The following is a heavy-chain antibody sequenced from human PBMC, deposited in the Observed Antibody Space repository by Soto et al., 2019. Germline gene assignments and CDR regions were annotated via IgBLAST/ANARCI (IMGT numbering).Heavy chain of an antibody. CDR3: ARSGRWLQLRPFDY. CDR1: GGSISSSSYY. Sequence: SETLSLTCTVSGGSISSSSYYWGWIRQPPGKGLEWIGSIYYSGSTYYNLSLKSRVTISVDTSKNQFSLKLSSVTAADTAVYYCARSGRWLQLRPFDYWGQGTLVTVSS. J-gene: IGHJ4*02. D-gene: IGHD5-12*01. CDR2: IYYSGST. V-gene: IGHV4-39*01.